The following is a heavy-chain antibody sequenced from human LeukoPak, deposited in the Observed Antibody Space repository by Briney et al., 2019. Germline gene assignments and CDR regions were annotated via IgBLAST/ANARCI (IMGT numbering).Heavy chain of an antibody. CDR1: GGSISRYY. D-gene: IGHD3/OR15-3a*01. V-gene: IGHV4-59*12. J-gene: IGHJ6*03. CDR2: IYYSGNT. CDR3: ARDMDFYMDV. Sequence: PSETLSLTCTVSGGSISRYYWSWIRQPPGKGLEWIGYIYYSGNTNYNPSLKSRVTISLDTSKNQFSLNLNSVTAADTAMYYCARDMDFYMDVWGKGSTVTVSS.